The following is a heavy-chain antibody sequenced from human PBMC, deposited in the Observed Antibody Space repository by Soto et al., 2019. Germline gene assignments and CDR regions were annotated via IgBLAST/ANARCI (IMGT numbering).Heavy chain of an antibody. CDR3: ASGELELEPLDY. Sequence: GPVKVSCKASGYTFTIYAMHWVRQAPGQRLEWMGWINAGNGNTKYSQKFQGRVTITRDTSASTAYMELSSLRSEDTAVYYCASGELELEPLDYWGQGTLVTVSS. V-gene: IGHV1-3*01. CDR2: INAGNGNT. J-gene: IGHJ4*02. CDR1: GYTFTIYA. D-gene: IGHD1-1*01.